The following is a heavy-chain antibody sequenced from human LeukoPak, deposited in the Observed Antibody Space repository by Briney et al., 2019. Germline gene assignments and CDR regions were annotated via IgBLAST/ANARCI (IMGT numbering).Heavy chain of an antibody. Sequence: GGSLRLSCAAYGFTFSGLSMSRVRQRPTKGLEWVANIKQDGSERYYVDSVKGRFTTSRDNAKNSLSLQMNNLRVEDTAVYYCARAGSHWHYVYWGQGTVVTVSS. D-gene: IGHD3-10*01. CDR2: IKQDGSER. CDR3: ARAGSHWHYVY. CDR1: GFTFSGLS. J-gene: IGHJ4*02. V-gene: IGHV3-7*01.